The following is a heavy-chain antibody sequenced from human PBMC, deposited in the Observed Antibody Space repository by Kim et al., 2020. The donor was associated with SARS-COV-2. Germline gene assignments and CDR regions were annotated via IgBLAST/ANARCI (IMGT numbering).Heavy chain of an antibody. J-gene: IGHJ4*02. CDR2: ISAYNGNT. D-gene: IGHD3-10*01. V-gene: IGHV1-18*01. CDR1: GYTFTSYG. Sequence: ASVKVSCKASGYTFTSYGISWVRQAPGQGLEWMGWISAYNGNTNYAQKLQGRVTLTTDTSTSTAYMELRSLRSDDTAVYYCARDGNYYGSGSYNAYWGQGTLVTVS. CDR3: ARDGNYYGSGSYNAY.